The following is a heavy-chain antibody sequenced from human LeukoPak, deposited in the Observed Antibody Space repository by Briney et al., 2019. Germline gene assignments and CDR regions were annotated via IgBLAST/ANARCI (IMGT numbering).Heavy chain of an antibody. V-gene: IGHV4-59*01. CDR2: IYYSGST. Sequence: PSETLSLTCTVSGGSISSYYWSWLRQPPGKGLEWIGYIYYSGSTNYNPSLKSRVTISVDTSKNQFSLKLSSVTAADTAVYYCASLYGSGSYYRYYYGMDVWGQGTTVTVSS. CDR1: GGSISSYY. J-gene: IGHJ6*02. CDR3: ASLYGSGSYYRYYYGMDV. D-gene: IGHD3-10*01.